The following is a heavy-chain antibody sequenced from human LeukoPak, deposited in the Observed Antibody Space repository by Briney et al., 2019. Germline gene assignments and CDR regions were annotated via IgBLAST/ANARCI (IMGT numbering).Heavy chain of an antibody. CDR3: ARATCSGGSCYHGAGRYGMDV. Sequence: PSETLSLTCTVSGGSISSGDYYWSWIRQPPGKGLEWIGYIYYSGSTYYNPSLKSRVTISVDTSKNQFSLKPSSVTAADTAVYYCARATCSGGSCYHGAGRYGMDVWGQGTTVTVSS. CDR1: GGSISSGDYY. J-gene: IGHJ6*02. D-gene: IGHD2-15*01. CDR2: IYYSGST. V-gene: IGHV4-30-4*01.